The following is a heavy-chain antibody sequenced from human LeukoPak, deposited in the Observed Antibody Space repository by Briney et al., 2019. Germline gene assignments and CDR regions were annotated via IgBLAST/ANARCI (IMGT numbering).Heavy chain of an antibody. D-gene: IGHD2-21*02. CDR2: ISSSSSYI. J-gene: IGHJ1*01. Sequence: GGSLRLSCAASGFTFSSYSMNWVRQAPGKGLEWVSSISSSSSYIYYADSVKGRFTISRDNAKNSLYLQMNSLRAEDTAVYYCARPCGGDCYSSNLQHWGQGTLVTVSS. CDR1: GFTFSSYS. V-gene: IGHV3-21*01. CDR3: ARPCGGDCYSSNLQH.